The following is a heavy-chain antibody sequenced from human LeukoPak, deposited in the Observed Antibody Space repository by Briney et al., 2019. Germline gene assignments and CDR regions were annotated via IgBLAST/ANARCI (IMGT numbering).Heavy chain of an antibody. Sequence: PGRSLRLSCAASGFTFSSYGMHWVRQAPGKGLEWVAVIWYDGSNKYYADSVKGRFTISRDNSKNTLYLQMNSLRAEDTAVYYCARDRRVTDGSSWAHFDYWGQGTLVTVSS. V-gene: IGHV3-33*01. D-gene: IGHD6-13*01. CDR1: GFTFSSYG. CDR3: ARDRRVTDGSSWAHFDY. CDR2: IWYDGSNK. J-gene: IGHJ4*02.